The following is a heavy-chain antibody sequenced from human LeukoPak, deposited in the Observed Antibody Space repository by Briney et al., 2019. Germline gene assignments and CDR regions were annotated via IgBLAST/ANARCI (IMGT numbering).Heavy chain of an antibody. CDR1: GGSISSYY. Sequence: SETLSLTCTVSGGSISSYYWSWIRQPPGKGLEWIGYIYYSGSTNYNPSLKSRVTISVDTSKNQFSLKLSSVTAADTAVYYCARVMYYYGSGDEDYYYYMDVWGKGTTVTISS. J-gene: IGHJ6*03. V-gene: IGHV4-59*01. D-gene: IGHD3-10*01. CDR2: IYYSGST. CDR3: ARVMYYYGSGDEDYYYYMDV.